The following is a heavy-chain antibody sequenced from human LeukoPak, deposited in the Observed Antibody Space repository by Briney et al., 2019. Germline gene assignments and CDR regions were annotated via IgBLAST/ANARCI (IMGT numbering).Heavy chain of an antibody. CDR2: ISCNSGSI. V-gene: IGHV3-9*01. CDR3: AKVFQGAAAGTRYFQH. D-gene: IGHD6-13*01. CDR1: GFTFDDYA. J-gene: IGHJ1*01. Sequence: PGRSLRLSCAASGFTFDDYAMHWVRQAPGKGLEWVSGISCNSGSIGYADSVKGRFTISRDNAKNSLSLQMNSLRAEDTALYYCAKVFQGAAAGTRYFQHWGQGPLVTVPS.